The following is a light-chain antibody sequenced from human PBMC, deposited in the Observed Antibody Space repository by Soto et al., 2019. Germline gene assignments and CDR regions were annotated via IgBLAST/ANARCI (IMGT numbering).Light chain of an antibody. Sequence: QSVLTQPASVSGSPGQSITISCTETSSDVGSYNLVSWYQQHPGKAPKLMIYEVSKRPSGVSNRFSGSKSGNTASLTISGLQAEDEADYYCCSYAGSSTYVVFGGGTKLTVL. CDR1: SSDVGSYNL. CDR2: EVS. V-gene: IGLV2-23*02. CDR3: CSYAGSSTYVV. J-gene: IGLJ2*01.